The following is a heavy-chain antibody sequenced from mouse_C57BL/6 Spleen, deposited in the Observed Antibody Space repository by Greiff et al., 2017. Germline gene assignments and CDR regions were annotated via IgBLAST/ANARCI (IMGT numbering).Heavy chain of an antibody. V-gene: IGHV6-6*01. J-gene: IGHJ3*01. Sequence: EVKVVESGGDLVQPGGSMKLSCAASGFTFSDAWMDWVRQSPEKGLEWVAEIRNKANNHATYYAESVKGRFTISRDDSKSSVYLQMNSLRAEDTGIYYCIRPPYDYDEAYWGQGTLVTVSA. CDR3: IRPPYDYDEAY. D-gene: IGHD2-4*01. CDR1: GFTFSDAW. CDR2: IRNKANNHAT.